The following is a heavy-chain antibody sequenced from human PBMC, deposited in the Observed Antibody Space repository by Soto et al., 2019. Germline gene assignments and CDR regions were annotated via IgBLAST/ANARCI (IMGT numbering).Heavy chain of an antibody. D-gene: IGHD1-20*01. J-gene: IGHJ6*02. Sequence: QVQLVQSGAEVKKPGSSVKVSCKASGGTFSSYAINWVRQAPGQGLEWMGGIIPIFGTADYAQKFQGRVTITADASTSTAYMELSSLRSEDTAVYYCASRITGSPNYSYGMDVWGQGTTVTVSS. CDR2: IIPIFGTA. CDR1: GGTFSSYA. CDR3: ASRITGSPNYSYGMDV. V-gene: IGHV1-69*12.